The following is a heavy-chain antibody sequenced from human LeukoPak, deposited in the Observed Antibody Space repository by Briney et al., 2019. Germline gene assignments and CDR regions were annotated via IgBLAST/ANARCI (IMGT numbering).Heavy chain of an antibody. CDR1: GFTFSNYV. Sequence: GGSLRLSCAASGFTFSNYVMTWVRQAPGKGLEWVSAIGIDVRDSDYADSVKGRFTISRDNSKNTVYLQMNSLRAEDTGLYYCTRRVGGTPDYWGLGTLVTGSS. CDR3: TRRVGGTPDY. V-gene: IGHV3-23*01. J-gene: IGHJ4*02. CDR2: IGIDVRDS. D-gene: IGHD1-26*01.